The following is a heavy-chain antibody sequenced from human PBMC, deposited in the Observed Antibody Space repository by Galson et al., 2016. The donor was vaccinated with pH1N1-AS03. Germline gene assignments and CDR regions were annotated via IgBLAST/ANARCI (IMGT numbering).Heavy chain of an antibody. V-gene: IGHV2-5*01. D-gene: IGHD4-17*01. CDR1: GFSLSTSGVG. Sequence: TLTLTCTFSGFSLSTSGVGVGWIRRAPGKALEWLAIIYWNDDIRYSPSLRNRLTITKDTSKSQVVLTMTNMDPVDTATYFCARAYYGDFADWFDPWGQGTLVTVSS. J-gene: IGHJ5*02. CDR2: IYWNDDI. CDR3: ARAYYGDFADWFDP.